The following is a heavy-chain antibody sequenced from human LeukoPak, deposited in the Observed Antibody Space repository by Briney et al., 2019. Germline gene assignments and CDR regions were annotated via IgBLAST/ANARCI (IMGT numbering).Heavy chain of an antibody. D-gene: IGHD1-1*01. CDR3: AKGSAWRGTTMDV. CDR2: ISYDGSSK. CDR1: GFTFSSYG. Sequence: GGSLRLSCAASGFTFSSYGMHWVRQAPGKGLEWVAVISYDGSSKYYADSVKGRFTISRDNSKNTLYLQMNSLRAEDTAVYYCAKGSAWRGTTMDVWGQGTTVTVS. J-gene: IGHJ6*02. V-gene: IGHV3-30*18.